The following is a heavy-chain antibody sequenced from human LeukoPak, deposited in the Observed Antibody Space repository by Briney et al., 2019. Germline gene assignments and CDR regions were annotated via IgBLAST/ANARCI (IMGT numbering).Heavy chain of an antibody. Sequence: VGSLRLSSAASGFTFSSYAMSWVRQAPGQGLEWVSALSGSGGSTYYADSVKGRFTISRDNSKNTLYLQMNSLRAEHTAVYYCAKDELVQGIFDYWGQGTLVTVSS. J-gene: IGHJ4*02. CDR2: LSGSGGST. CDR3: AKDELVQGIFDY. D-gene: IGHD6-13*01. V-gene: IGHV3-23*01. CDR1: GFTFSSYA.